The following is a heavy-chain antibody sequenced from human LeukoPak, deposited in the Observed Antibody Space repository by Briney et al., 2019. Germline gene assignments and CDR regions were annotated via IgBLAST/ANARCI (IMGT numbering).Heavy chain of an antibody. CDR2: ISAYNGNT. D-gene: IGHD2-2*01. CDR1: GYTFTSYG. CDR3: ARDLCSVEPAAPCYYFDY. J-gene: IGHJ4*02. Sequence: ASVKVSCKASGYTFTSYGISWVRQAPGQGLEWMGWISAYNGNTNYAQKLQGRVTMTTATSTSTAYMELRSLRSDDTAVYYCARDLCSVEPAAPCYYFDYWGQGTLVTVSS. V-gene: IGHV1-18*01.